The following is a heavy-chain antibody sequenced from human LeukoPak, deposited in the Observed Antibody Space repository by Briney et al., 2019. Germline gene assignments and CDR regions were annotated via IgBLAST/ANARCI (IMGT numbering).Heavy chain of an antibody. CDR2: INPNSGGT. J-gene: IGHJ5*02. CDR3: ARDQEWELLYWFDP. D-gene: IGHD1-26*01. Sequence: ASVKVSCKASGYTFTSYAMHWVRQAPGQGLEWMGWINPNSGGTNYAQKFQGRVTMTRDTSISTAYMELSRLRSDDTAVYYCARDQEWELLYWFDPWGQGTLVTVSS. V-gene: IGHV1-2*02. CDR1: GYTFTSYA.